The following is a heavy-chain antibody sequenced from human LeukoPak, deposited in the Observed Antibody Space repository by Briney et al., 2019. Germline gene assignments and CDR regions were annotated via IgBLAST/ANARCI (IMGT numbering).Heavy chain of an antibody. J-gene: IGHJ4*02. V-gene: IGHV3-7*03. Sequence: GGSLRLSCAASGFTFSSYAMSWVRQAPGKGLEWVANIKQDGSEKYYVDSVKGRFTISRDNAKNSLYLQMNSLRAEDTAVYYCARRLRGAGGFDYWGQGTLVTVSS. CDR2: IKQDGSEK. D-gene: IGHD3-10*01. CDR1: GFTFSSYA. CDR3: ARRLRGAGGFDY.